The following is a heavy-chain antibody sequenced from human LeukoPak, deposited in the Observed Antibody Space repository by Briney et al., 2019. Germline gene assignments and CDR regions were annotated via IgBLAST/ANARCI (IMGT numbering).Heavy chain of an antibody. CDR3: AKVTLLVLHSGYALSYYFDY. V-gene: IGHV5-51*01. CDR1: EHSFTSYW. Sequence: GESLKISCKGSEHSFTSYWIGWVRQMPGKGLEWMGIIYPGDSDTRYSPSFQGQVTISADKSISTAYLQWSSLKASDTAMYYHAKVTLLVLHSGYALSYYFDYWGQGTLVTVSS. CDR2: IYPGDSDT. D-gene: IGHD5-12*01. J-gene: IGHJ4*02.